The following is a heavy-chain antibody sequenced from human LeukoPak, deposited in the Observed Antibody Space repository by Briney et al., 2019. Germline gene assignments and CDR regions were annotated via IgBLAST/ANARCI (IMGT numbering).Heavy chain of an antibody. J-gene: IGHJ4*02. D-gene: IGHD3-10*01. V-gene: IGHV3-30*03. CDR2: ISYDGSNK. CDR3: ARGPNYYGSGVDY. Sequence: GGSLRLSCAASGFTFSSYGMHWVRQAPGKGLEWVAVISYDGSNKYYADSVKGRFTISRDNSRNTLYLQMSSLRAEDTAVYYCARGPNYYGSGVDYWGQGTLVTVSS. CDR1: GFTFSSYG.